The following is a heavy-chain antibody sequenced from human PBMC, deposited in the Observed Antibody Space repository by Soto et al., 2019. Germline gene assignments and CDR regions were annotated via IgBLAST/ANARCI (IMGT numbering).Heavy chain of an antibody. Sequence: PGESLRISCRCSGYTFSNFWIAWVSHLPGKGLEWMGIIYPGDHETRYSPSFHGKVTISADKSINTAYLQWSSLEASDSAFYYCGRVLVAATRHTGSDYWGQGTQVTVSS. CDR3: GRVLVAATRHTGSDY. D-gene: IGHD2-15*01. CDR1: GYTFSNFW. CDR2: IYPGDHET. V-gene: IGHV5-51*01. J-gene: IGHJ4*02.